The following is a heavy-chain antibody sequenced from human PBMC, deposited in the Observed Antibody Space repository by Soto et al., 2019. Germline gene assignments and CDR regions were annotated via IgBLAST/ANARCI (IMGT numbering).Heavy chain of an antibody. CDR3: ARDRGGSGSYSFDY. D-gene: IGHD3-10*01. Sequence: QVQLVQSGAEVKKPGASVKVSCKASGYTFNSYGISWVRQAPGQGLEWMGWIRGYNGNTNYAQKFQGRVTMTTDTSTSTAYMELRSRTSDDTAVYYCARDRGGSGSYSFDYWGQGTLVIVSS. J-gene: IGHJ4*02. CDR2: IRGYNGNT. CDR1: GYTFNSYG. V-gene: IGHV1-18*01.